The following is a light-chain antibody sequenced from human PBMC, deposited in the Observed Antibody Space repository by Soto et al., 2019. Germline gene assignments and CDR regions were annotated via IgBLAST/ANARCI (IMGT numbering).Light chain of an antibody. V-gene: IGLV1-44*01. CDR3: ATWDDSLNGPV. CDR2: INN. Sequence: QAVVTQPPSASATPGQTVTISCSGSSSNIGSSTVNWYQQLPGEAPRNLIYINNRRPSGVPDRASASRSGASASLAISGLQSEYEAEYYCATWDDSLNGPVFGGGTQLTVL. CDR1: SSNIGSST. J-gene: IGLJ2*01.